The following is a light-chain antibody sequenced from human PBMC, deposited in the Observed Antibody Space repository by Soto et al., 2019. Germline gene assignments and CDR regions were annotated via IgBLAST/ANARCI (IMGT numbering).Light chain of an antibody. Sequence: AIEMTQCPGSLWASGGDRVTITCRASQDIRKDLAWYQQKPGKAPQILIYGASTLQTGVASRFSGSGSATDFTLTISSLQPEDSAAYYCLQDYNYPFTFGQGTKVDIK. CDR1: QDIRKD. CDR3: LQDYNYPFT. CDR2: GAS. V-gene: IGKV1-6*01. J-gene: IGKJ2*01.